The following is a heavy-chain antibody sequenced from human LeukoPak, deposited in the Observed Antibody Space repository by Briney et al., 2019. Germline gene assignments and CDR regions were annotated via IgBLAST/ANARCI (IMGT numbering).Heavy chain of an antibody. D-gene: IGHD3-10*01. CDR1: GFTFSSYE. CDR2: ISSSGSTI. Sequence: GGSLRLSCAASGFTFSSYEMNWVRQAPGKGLECVSYISSSGSTIYYADSVKGRFTISRDNAKNSLYLQMNSLRAEDTAVYYCAGDRLWFGELLPFDYWGQGTLVTVSS. V-gene: IGHV3-48*03. J-gene: IGHJ4*02. CDR3: AGDRLWFGELLPFDY.